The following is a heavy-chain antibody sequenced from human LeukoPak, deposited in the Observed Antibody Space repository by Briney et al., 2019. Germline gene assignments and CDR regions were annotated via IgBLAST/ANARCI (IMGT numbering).Heavy chain of an antibody. D-gene: IGHD3-10*01. CDR3: AKDKGLYYYGSGSYDDY. CDR1: GFTFNSYA. Sequence: SGGSLRLSCAASGFTFNSYAMSWVRQAPGKGLEWVSAISGSGGSTYYAGSVRGRFTISRDNSKNTLYLQMNSLRAEDTAIYYCAKDKGLYYYGSGSYDDYWGQGTLVTVSS. V-gene: IGHV3-23*01. CDR2: ISGSGGST. J-gene: IGHJ4*02.